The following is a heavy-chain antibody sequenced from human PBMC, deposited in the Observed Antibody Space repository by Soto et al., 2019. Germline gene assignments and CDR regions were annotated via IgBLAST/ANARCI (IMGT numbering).Heavy chain of an antibody. D-gene: IGHD6-13*01. J-gene: IGHJ4*02. V-gene: IGHV4-59*01. CDR1: GGSMIAYY. CDR3: ARVRGTAGKRYFDY. Sequence: SETLSLTCPVSGGSMIAYYWNWMRQPPGKGLQWIGYTYYSGSTTYNPSLKSRVTISVDSSKNQFSLKLDSVTPADTAVYYCARVRGTAGKRYFDYWGPGTLVTVSS. CDR2: TYYSGST.